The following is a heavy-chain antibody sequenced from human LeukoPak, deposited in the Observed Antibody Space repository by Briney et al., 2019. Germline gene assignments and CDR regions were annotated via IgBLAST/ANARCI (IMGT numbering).Heavy chain of an antibody. CDR1: GGSISSYY. D-gene: IGHD5-12*01. CDR3: ARISGGVASGYYYGMDV. V-gene: IGHV4-59*08. Sequence: KPSETLSLTCTVSGGSISSYYWSWIRQPPGKGLEWVGYIYYSGSTNYNPSLKSRVTISVDTSKNKFSLKLSSVTAADTAVYYCARISGGVASGYYYGMDVWGQGTTVTVSS. CDR2: IYYSGST. J-gene: IGHJ6*02.